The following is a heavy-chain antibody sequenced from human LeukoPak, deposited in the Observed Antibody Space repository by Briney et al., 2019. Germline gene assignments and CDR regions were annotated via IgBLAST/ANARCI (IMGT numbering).Heavy chain of an antibody. CDR1: GFTFSNYG. J-gene: IGHJ4*02. CDR3: ARDRDGSKFVDY. D-gene: IGHD5-24*01. Sequence: GRSLRLSRAASGFTFSNYGIHWVRQAPGKGLEWVAVISYDGNNKYYADSVKGRFTISRDNSKNTLSLQMNSLRPEDTAVYYCARDRDGSKFVDYWGQGTLVTVSS. CDR2: ISYDGNNK. V-gene: IGHV3-30*03.